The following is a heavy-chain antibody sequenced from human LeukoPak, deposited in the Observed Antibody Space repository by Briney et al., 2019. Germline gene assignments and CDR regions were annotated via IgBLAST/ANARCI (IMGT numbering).Heavy chain of an antibody. Sequence: SQTLSLTSAISGDTVSTNSGVWNWIRQSPSRGLEWLGRTYYRSKRYDDYAVSVRTQITINPHTSKNQFSLQLTSVPPKDTAVYYCATGWNSGNFWYWGQGTLVTVSS. D-gene: IGHD1-26*01. CDR3: ATGWNSGNFWY. V-gene: IGHV6-1*01. CDR1: GDTVSTNSGV. CDR2: TYYRSKRYD. J-gene: IGHJ4*02.